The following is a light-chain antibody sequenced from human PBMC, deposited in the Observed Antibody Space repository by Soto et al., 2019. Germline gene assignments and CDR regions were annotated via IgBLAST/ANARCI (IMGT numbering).Light chain of an antibody. J-gene: IGKJ4*01. Sequence: GERATLSCRASQTVRNNIAWYQQRPGQAPRLLVYDAPSRATGIAARVSGSGSGTDFTLTISSLEPEDLAVYFCQKHSNWPLTFGGGTKVEIK. V-gene: IGKV3-11*01. CDR1: QTVRNN. CDR2: DAP. CDR3: QKHSNWPLT.